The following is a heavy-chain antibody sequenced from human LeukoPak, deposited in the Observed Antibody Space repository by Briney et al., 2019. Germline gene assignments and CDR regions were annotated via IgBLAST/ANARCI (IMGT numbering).Heavy chain of an antibody. V-gene: IGHV3-30*04. CDR2: ISYDGSNK. CDR1: GFTFSSYA. D-gene: IGHD4-11*01. CDR3: ARASDYRFDY. Sequence: PGGSLRLSCAASGFTFSSYAMDWVRQAPGKGLEWVAVISYDGSNKYYADSVKGRFTISRGNSKNTLYLQMNSLRAEDTAVYYCARASDYRFDYWGQGTLVTVSS. J-gene: IGHJ4*02.